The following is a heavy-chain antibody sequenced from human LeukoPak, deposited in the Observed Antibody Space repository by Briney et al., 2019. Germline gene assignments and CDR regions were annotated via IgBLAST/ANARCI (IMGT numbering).Heavy chain of an antibody. D-gene: IGHD3-10*01. Sequence: SETLSLTCTVSGGSISSSSYYWSWIRQPAGKGLEWIGRIYTSGSTNYNPSLKSRVTMSVDTSKNQFSLKLGSVTAADTAVYYCAREDYYGSGSYLEMDVWGKGTTVTISS. CDR2: IYTSGST. V-gene: IGHV4-61*02. CDR3: AREDYYGSGSYLEMDV. CDR1: GGSISSSSYY. J-gene: IGHJ6*04.